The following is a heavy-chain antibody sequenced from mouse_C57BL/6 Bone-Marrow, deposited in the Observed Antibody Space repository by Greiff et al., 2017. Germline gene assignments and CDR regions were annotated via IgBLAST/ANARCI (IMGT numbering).Heavy chain of an antibody. J-gene: IGHJ3*01. CDR2: ISYDGSN. D-gene: IGHD2-2*01. CDR1: GYSITSGYY. Sequence: EVQLQQSGPGLVKPSQSLSLTCSVTGYSITSGYYWNWIRQFPGNKLEWMGYISYDGSNNYNPSLKNRISITRDTSKNQFFLKLNSVTTEDTATYYCARDGYGRAYWGQGTLVTVSA. CDR3: ARDGYGRAY. V-gene: IGHV3-6*01.